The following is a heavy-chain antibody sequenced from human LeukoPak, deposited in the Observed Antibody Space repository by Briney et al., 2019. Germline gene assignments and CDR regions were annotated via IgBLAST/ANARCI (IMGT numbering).Heavy chain of an antibody. Sequence: GGSLRLSCAASGFTFTSYSMNWVRQAPGKGLEWVSTISGGGGSTYYADSVKGRFTISRDNSKNTLYLQVNSLRAEDTAVYYCAKGGKWDVTPFDCWGQGTLVTVSS. D-gene: IGHD1-26*01. CDR2: ISGGGGST. V-gene: IGHV3-23*01. J-gene: IGHJ4*02. CDR3: AKGGKWDVTPFDC. CDR1: GFTFTSYS.